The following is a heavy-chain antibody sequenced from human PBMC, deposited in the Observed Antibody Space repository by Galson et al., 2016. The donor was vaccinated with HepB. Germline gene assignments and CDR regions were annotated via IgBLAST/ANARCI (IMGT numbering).Heavy chain of an antibody. CDR3: ATERWNYYDGSDFPTTHNGFDF. D-gene: IGHD3-22*01. CDR2: VEPEDGEV. CDR1: GYTFTDNY. Sequence: VKVSCKVSGYTFTDNYMHWVQQAPGKGLRWVGLVEPEDGEVEYAEKFQDRVNMTGDTSTDTAYMELTNQRSEDPAVYYCATERWNYYDGSDFPTTHNGFDFWGQGTMVTVSS. V-gene: IGHV1-69-2*01. J-gene: IGHJ3*01.